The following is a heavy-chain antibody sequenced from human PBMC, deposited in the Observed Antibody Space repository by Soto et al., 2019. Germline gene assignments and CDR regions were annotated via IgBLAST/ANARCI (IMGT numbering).Heavy chain of an antibody. J-gene: IGHJ4*02. D-gene: IGHD6-19*01. CDR1: GFTFSSYA. Sequence: EVQLLESGGGLVQPGGSLRLSCAASGFTFSSYAMSWVRQAPGKGLEWVSAISGSGGSTYYADSVKGRFTISRDNSKHTLYLQMTSLRAEDTAVYYCAKSHRHSWIAVAGLWGQGTLVTVSS. CDR3: AKSHRHSWIAVAGL. CDR2: ISGSGGST. V-gene: IGHV3-23*01.